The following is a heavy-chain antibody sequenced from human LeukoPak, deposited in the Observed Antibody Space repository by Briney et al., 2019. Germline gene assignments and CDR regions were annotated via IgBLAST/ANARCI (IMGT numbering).Heavy chain of an antibody. Sequence: PGGSLRLSCAASGFTFSSYTMHWIRQAPGKGLEWVSSISGSNSYIFYADSVKGRFTVSRDNAKDSLYLQMNSLRAADTAVYYCARALTTLTYEGYWGQGTLVTVSS. D-gene: IGHD1-1*01. CDR3: ARALTTLTYEGY. CDR2: ISGSNSYI. CDR1: GFTFSSYT. J-gene: IGHJ4*02. V-gene: IGHV3-21*01.